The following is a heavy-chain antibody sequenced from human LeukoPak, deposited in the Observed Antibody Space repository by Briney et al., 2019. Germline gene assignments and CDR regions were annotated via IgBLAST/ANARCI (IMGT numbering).Heavy chain of an antibody. D-gene: IGHD3-10*01. Sequence: SETLSLTCTVSGGSISSSSYYWGWIRQPPGKGLEWIGSIHYSGSTNYNPSLKSRVTISVDTTKNQFSLKMSSVTAADTAVYHCARVEEGYGSGRRENYYYYYMDVGGKGTTVTISS. CDR2: IHYSGST. CDR1: GGSISSSSYY. CDR3: ARVEEGYGSGRRENYYYYYMDV. V-gene: IGHV4-39*07. J-gene: IGHJ6*03.